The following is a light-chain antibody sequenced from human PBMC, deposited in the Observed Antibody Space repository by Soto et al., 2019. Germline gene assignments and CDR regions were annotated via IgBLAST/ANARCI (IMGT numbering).Light chain of an antibody. Sequence: DIQMTQSPPSLSASVGDRVTITCRASHAISNYLAWYQQKPGKVPELLIYAASTLQSVVPSRFSGSGSGTDFTLTISSLQPEDVATYYCQKYDRAPRTFGQGNKVEIK. CDR2: AAS. CDR3: QKYDRAPRT. J-gene: IGKJ1*01. CDR1: HAISNY. V-gene: IGKV1-27*01.